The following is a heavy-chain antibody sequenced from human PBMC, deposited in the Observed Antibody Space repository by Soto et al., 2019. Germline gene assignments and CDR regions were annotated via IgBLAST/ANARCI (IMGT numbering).Heavy chain of an antibody. CDR2: INAGNGNT. V-gene: IGHV1-3*01. Sequence: ASVKVSCKASGYTFTSYAMHWVRQAPGQRLEWMGWINAGNGNTKYSQKFQGRVTITRDTSASTAYMELSSLRSEDTAVYYCARTQRTIVTPVVRTTDYWGQGTLVTVSS. CDR1: GYTFTSYA. CDR3: ARTQRTIVTPVVRTTDY. D-gene: IGHD4-4*01. J-gene: IGHJ4*02.